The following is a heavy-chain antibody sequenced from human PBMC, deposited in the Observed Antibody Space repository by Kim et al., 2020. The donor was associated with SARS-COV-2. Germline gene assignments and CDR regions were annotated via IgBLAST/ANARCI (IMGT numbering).Heavy chain of an antibody. CDR3: AREGGVGATTRWFDP. CDR1: GGTFSSYA. CDR2: IIPIFGTA. J-gene: IGHJ5*02. V-gene: IGHV1-69*13. D-gene: IGHD1-26*01. Sequence: SVKVSCKASGGTFSSYAISWVQQAPGQGLEWMGGIIPIFGTANYAQKFQGRVTITADESTSTAYMELSSLRSEDTAVYYCAREGGVGATTRWFDPWGQGTLVTVSS.